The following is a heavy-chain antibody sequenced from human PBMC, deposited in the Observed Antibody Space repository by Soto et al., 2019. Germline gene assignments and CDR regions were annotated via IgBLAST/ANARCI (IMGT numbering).Heavy chain of an antibody. CDR1: GFTFSSYE. J-gene: IGHJ4*02. V-gene: IGHV3-48*03. CDR3: ARDPYSLYHFDY. Sequence: GGSLRLSCAASGFTFSSYEMNWVRQAPGKGLEWVSYISSSGSTIYYADSVKGRFTISRDNAKNSLYLQMNSLRAEDTAVYYCARDPYSLYHFDYWGQGTLVTVSS. CDR2: ISSSGSTI. D-gene: IGHD4-4*01.